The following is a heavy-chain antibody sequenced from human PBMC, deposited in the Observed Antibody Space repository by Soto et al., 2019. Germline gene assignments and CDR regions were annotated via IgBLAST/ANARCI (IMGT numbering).Heavy chain of an antibody. J-gene: IGHJ5*02. V-gene: IGHV4-34*01. CDR1: GGSFSGYY. Sequence: SETLSLTCAVYGGSFSGYYWSWIRQPPGKGLEWXGXIXXXGXTXXXPXXXXRVTISVDTSKNQFSLKLRSVTAADTAVYYCARGGEAARHDWFDPWGQGTLVTVSS. CDR2: IXXXGXT. CDR3: ARGGEAARHDWFDP. D-gene: IGHD6-6*01.